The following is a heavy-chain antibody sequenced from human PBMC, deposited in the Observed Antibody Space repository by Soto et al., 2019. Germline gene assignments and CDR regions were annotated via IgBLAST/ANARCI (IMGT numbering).Heavy chain of an antibody. J-gene: IGHJ4*02. Sequence: EVQLVESGGGLVQPGGSLRLSCAASGFTFSNYWMHWVRQVPVKGLVWVSRIDPYDTGITYADSVKGRFAISRDNAKSTLYLQLNSLRAEDTAVYYCTRGGLEHFASWGQGTLVAVSS. CDR3: TRGGLEHFAS. V-gene: IGHV3-74*01. CDR1: GFTFSNYW. CDR2: IDPYDTGI. D-gene: IGHD1-1*01.